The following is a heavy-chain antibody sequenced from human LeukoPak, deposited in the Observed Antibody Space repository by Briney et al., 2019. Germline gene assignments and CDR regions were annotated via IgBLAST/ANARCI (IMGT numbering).Heavy chain of an antibody. CDR3: ARDLEMATTLYWYFDL. D-gene: IGHD5-24*01. J-gene: IGHJ2*01. Sequence: GAAVKVSCKASGGRFNNYAISWVRQAPGQGGEWMGRIIPIFGIANSAQKFQGGVTPTADKSTNTSYMELSSLRSDDTAVYYCARDLEMATTLYWYFDLWGRGTLVTVSS. V-gene: IGHV1-69*04. CDR2: IIPIFGIA. CDR1: GGRFNNYA.